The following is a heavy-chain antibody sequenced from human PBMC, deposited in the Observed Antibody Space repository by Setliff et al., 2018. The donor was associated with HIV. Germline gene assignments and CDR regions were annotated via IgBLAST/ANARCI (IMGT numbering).Heavy chain of an antibody. Sequence: GGSLRLSCVVSGFTTFNPVWMGWVRQAPGKGLEWVGRIKSNAAGATAAYSAPVRGRFTISRDDSTNTVSLQMSSLRAEDTAVYYCAKKTAADTSGSWLHYWGQGTLVTVSS. CDR1: GFTTFNPVW. D-gene: IGHD3-10*01. CDR2: IKSNAAGATA. CDR3: AKKTAADTSGSWLHY. V-gene: IGHV3-15*01. J-gene: IGHJ4*02.